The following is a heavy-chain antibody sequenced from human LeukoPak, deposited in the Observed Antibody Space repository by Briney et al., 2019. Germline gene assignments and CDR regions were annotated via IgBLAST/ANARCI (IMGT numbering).Heavy chain of an antibody. CDR1: GGSFSGYY. D-gene: IGHD3-3*01. CDR3: ARHWSGCWFDP. Sequence: SETLSLTCAVYGGSFSGYYWSWIRQPPGKGLEWIGEINHSGSTNYNPSLKSRVTISVDTSKNQFSLKLSSVTAADTAVYYCARHWSGCWFDPWGQGTLVTVSS. CDR2: INHSGST. J-gene: IGHJ5*02. V-gene: IGHV4-34*01.